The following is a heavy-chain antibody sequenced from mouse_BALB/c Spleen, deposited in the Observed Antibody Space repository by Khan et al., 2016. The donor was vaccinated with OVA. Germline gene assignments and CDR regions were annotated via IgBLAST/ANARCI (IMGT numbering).Heavy chain of an antibody. Sequence: QVQLQQSGPELVKPGASVRISCKASGYTFTTYYIHWVKQRPGQGLEWIGWIYPGNVNTKYNEKFKGKATLTADKSSSTASMQLSSLTSEDSAVSFCARDDYFVGDAMDYWGQGTSVTVSS. CDR2: IYPGNVNT. D-gene: IGHD2-4*01. CDR1: GYTFTTYY. CDR3: ARDDYFVGDAMDY. J-gene: IGHJ4*01. V-gene: IGHV1S56*01.